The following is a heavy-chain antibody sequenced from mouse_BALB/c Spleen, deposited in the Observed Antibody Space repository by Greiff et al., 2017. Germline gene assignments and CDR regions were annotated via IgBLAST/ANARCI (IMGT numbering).Heavy chain of an antibody. CDR2: IDPANGNT. Sequence: EVKLMESGAELVKPGASVKLSCTASGFNIKDTYMHWVKQRPEQGLEWIGRIDPANGNTKYDPKFQGKATITADTSSNTAYLQLSSLTSEDTAVYYCARWSGSSFDYWGQGTTLTVSS. V-gene: IGHV14-3*02. CDR1: GFNIKDTY. J-gene: IGHJ2*01. D-gene: IGHD1-1*01. CDR3: ARWSGSSFDY.